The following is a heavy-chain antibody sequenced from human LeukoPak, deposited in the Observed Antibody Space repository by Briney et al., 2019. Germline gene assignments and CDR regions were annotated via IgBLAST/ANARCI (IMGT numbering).Heavy chain of an antibody. CDR1: GYTFTNYD. Sequence: ASVKVSCKASGYTFTNYDINWVRQATGQGLEWMGWMNPNSGNTGYAQKFQGRVTMTRNTSIGTAYMELSSLRSEDTAVYYCARGLYRSNGVCYIYNWFDPWGQGTLVIVSS. CDR2: MNPNSGNT. D-gene: IGHD2-8*01. J-gene: IGHJ5*02. V-gene: IGHV1-8*01. CDR3: ARGLYRSNGVCYIYNWFDP.